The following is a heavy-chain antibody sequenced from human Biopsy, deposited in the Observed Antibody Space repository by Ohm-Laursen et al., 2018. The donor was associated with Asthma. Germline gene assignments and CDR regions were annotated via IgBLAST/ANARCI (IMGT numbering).Heavy chain of an antibody. V-gene: IGHV1-18*01. CDR1: GYTFNSAG. D-gene: IGHD3-10*01. J-gene: IGHJ6*02. CDR2: ISVYNGNT. Sequence: GASVKVSCKTSGYTFNSAGITWVRQAPGQGLEWMGWISVYNGNTKVAQKLQDRVTMITDTSTSTAHMELRSLRSDDTAMYFCARAVDYSHYYGIDVWGQGTTVTVS. CDR3: ARAVDYSHYYGIDV.